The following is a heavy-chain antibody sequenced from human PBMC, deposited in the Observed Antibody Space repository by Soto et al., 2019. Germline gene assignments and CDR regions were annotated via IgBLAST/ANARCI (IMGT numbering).Heavy chain of an antibody. V-gene: IGHV3-11*01. CDR2: ISNSGSTI. CDR1: GFTFGDYY. CDR3: ARRNMFDC. Sequence: PGGSLRLSCAASGFTFGDYYMSRIRQAPGKGLEWVSYISNSGSTIYYADSVKGRFTISRDNAKNSLYLQMNGLRAEDTAVYYCARRNMFDCWGQGTLVTVSS. J-gene: IGHJ4*02.